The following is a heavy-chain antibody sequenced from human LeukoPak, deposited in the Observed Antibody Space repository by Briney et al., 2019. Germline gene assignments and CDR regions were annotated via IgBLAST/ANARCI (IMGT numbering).Heavy chain of an antibody. CDR2: INPNSGGT. CDR1: GYTFSGYY. J-gene: IGHJ3*02. V-gene: IGHV1-2*02. D-gene: IGHD2-2*02. CDR3: ARGCSTASCYNAFDI. Sequence: GASVKVSCKASGYTFSGYYIHWVRQAPGQGLKWMGWINPNSGGTNYVQKFQGRVTMTRGTSISTAYMELNRLRYDDTAVYYCARGCSTASCYNAFDIWGQGTMVTVSS.